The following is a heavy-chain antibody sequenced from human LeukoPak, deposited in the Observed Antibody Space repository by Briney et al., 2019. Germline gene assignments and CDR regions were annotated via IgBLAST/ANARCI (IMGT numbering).Heavy chain of an antibody. D-gene: IGHD2-2*01. V-gene: IGHV1-8*03. CDR2: MNPNSGNT. J-gene: IGHJ4*02. CDR3: ARACSSPSCYDLPL. CDR1: GYTFTSHD. Sequence: GASVNETFIASGYTFTSHDINWVRQATGQGLEWMGWMNPNSGNTGYAQKFQGRVTITRNTSISTAYMELSSLTSEDTAVYYCARACSSPSCYDLPLWREGTLVSVSS.